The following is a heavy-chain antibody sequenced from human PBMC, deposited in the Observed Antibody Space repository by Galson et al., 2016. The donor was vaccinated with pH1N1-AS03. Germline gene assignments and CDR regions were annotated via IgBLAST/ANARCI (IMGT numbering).Heavy chain of an antibody. V-gene: IGHV3-9*01. CDR2: ISWNSGST. D-gene: IGHD6-6*01. CDR1: GFIFDDYA. J-gene: IGHJ4*02. CDR3: VKEGGYRSSSVFEY. Sequence: SLRLSCAASGFIFDDYAMHWVRQAPGKGLEWVSGISWNSGSTGYADSVKGRFTFSRDNAKNSLYLQMNSLRVEDTALYYCVKEGGYRSSSVFEYWGQGTLVTVSS.